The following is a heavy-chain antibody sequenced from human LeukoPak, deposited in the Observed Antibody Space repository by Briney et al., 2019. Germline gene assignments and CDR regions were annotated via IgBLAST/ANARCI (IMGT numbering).Heavy chain of an antibody. CDR2: INHSGST. V-gene: IGHV4-34*01. CDR1: GGSFSGYY. J-gene: IGHJ3*02. Sequence: KTSETLSLTCAVYGGSFSGYYWSWIRQPPGKGLEWIGEINHSGSTNYNPSLKSRVTISVDTSKNQFSLKLSSVTAADTAVYYCARGEYSYGIDAFDIWGQGTMVTVSS. D-gene: IGHD5-18*01. CDR3: ARGEYSYGIDAFDI.